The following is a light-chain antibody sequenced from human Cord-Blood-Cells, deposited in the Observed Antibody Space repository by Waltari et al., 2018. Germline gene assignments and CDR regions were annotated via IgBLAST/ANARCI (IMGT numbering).Light chain of an antibody. V-gene: IGKV1-39*01. CDR2: AAS. J-gene: IGKJ4*02. CDR3: SSYAGSNNLV. CDR1: QSISSY. Sequence: DIQMTQSPSSLSASVGDRVTITCRASQSISSYLNWYQQKPGKAPKLLIYAASSLQSGVPDRFSGSKSGNTASLTVSGLQAEDEADYYCSSYAGSNNLVFGGGTK.